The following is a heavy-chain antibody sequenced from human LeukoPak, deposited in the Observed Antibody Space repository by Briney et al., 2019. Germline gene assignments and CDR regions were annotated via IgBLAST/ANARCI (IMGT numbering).Heavy chain of an antibody. CDR1: GFTFSSYD. V-gene: IGHV3-13*01. CDR2: IGTAGDT. J-gene: IGHJ6*02. Sequence: PGGSLRLSCAASGFTFSSYDMHWVRQATGKGLEWVSAIGTAGDTYYPGSVKGRFTISRENAKNSLYLQMNSLRAGDTAVYYCARAGGHYDHVWGSYRPPHYYYGMDVWGQGTTVTVSS. CDR3: ARAGGHYDHVWGSYRPPHYYYGMDV. D-gene: IGHD3-16*02.